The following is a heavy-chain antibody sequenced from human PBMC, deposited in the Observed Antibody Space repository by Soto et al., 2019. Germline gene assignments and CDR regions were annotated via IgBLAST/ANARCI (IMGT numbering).Heavy chain of an antibody. J-gene: IGHJ4*02. Sequence: QLQLQESGPGLVKPSETLSLTCTVSGESVSISNYYWGWIRQPPGKGLECIGSVYYSGSTYYNPSLKSRVTMSVDASKNQFSLKLSSVTAADAAVYYCARHPTFSGWEYYFDYWGQGTPVTLSS. CDR3: ARHPTFSGWEYYFDY. CDR1: GESVSISNYY. CDR2: VYYSGST. V-gene: IGHV4-39*01. D-gene: IGHD6-19*01.